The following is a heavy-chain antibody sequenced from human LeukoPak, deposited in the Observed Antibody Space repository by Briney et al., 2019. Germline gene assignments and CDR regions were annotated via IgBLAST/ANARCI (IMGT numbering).Heavy chain of an antibody. CDR1: GYTFTSYG. Sequence: ASVKVSCKASGYTFTSYGISWVRQAPGQGLEWMGWISAYNGNTNYAQELQGRVTMTTDTSTSTAYMELRSLRSDDTAVYYCARVTGYCTNGVCYGPFDYWGQGTLVTVSS. V-gene: IGHV1-18*01. J-gene: IGHJ4*02. D-gene: IGHD2-8*01. CDR2: ISAYNGNT. CDR3: ARVTGYCTNGVCYGPFDY.